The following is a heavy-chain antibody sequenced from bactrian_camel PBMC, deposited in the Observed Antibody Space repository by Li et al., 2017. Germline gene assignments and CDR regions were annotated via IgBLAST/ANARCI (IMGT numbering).Heavy chain of an antibody. Sequence: VQLVESGGGSVQAGGSLRLSCAVSGGPISGKCMAWFRQYGGKERELVAVIYFGGAGDDRIFHADSVKGRFTISRDNAKNAVYLEMDSLKPEDTGVYFCAAGFLLPGVAARLTAAHVGSWGLGTQVTVS. CDR3: AAGFLLPGVAARLTAAHVGS. V-gene: IGHV3-3*01. J-gene: IGHJ6*01. CDR1: GGPISGKC. D-gene: IGHD7*01. CDR2: IYFGGAGDDRI.